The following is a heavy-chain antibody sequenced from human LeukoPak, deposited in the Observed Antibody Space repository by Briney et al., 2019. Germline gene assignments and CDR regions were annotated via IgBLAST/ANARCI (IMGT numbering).Heavy chain of an antibody. CDR1: GFTFSNYG. CDR3: ANSGFMVRGENY. V-gene: IGHV3-30*02. D-gene: IGHD3-10*01. Sequence: PGGSLRLSCAASGFTFSNYGMHWVRQAPGKGLEWVAFIRYDGSNKYYADSVKGRFTISRDNSKNTLYLQMNSLRAEDTAVYYCANSGFMVRGENYWGQGTLVTVSS. J-gene: IGHJ4*02. CDR2: IRYDGSNK.